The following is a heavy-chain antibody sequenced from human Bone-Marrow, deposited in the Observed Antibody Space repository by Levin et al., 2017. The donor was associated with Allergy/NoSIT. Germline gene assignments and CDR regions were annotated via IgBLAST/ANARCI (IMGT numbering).Heavy chain of an antibody. CDR2: INWNGGST. Sequence: GGSLRLSCAASGFTFDDYGMSWVRQAPGKGLEWVSGINWNGGSTGYADSVKGRFTISRDNAKNSLYLQMNSLRAEDTALYHCARYYTISGRNWFDPWGQGTLVTVSS. J-gene: IGHJ5*02. CDR3: ARYYTISGRNWFDP. V-gene: IGHV3-20*01. CDR1: GFTFDDYG. D-gene: IGHD2-2*02.